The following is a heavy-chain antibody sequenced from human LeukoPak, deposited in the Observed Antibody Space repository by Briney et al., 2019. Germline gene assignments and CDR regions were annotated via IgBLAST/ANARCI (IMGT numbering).Heavy chain of an antibody. CDR2: INTNTGNP. Sequence: ASVKVSCKASGYTFTSYAMNWVRQAPGQGLEWMGWINTNTGNPTYAQGFTGRFVFSLDTSVSTAYLQISSLKAEDTAVYYCARDLFTRWSSSWIPFDYWGQGTLVTVSS. CDR3: ARDLFTRWSSSWIPFDY. D-gene: IGHD6-13*01. V-gene: IGHV7-4-1*02. J-gene: IGHJ4*02. CDR1: GYTFTSYA.